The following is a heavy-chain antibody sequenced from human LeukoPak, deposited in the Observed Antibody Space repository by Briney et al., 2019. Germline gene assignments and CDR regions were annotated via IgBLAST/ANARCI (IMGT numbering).Heavy chain of an antibody. CDR2: IQYDGNTI. J-gene: IGHJ6*03. D-gene: IGHD1-26*01. CDR1: GFTYSHNG. CDR3: ARDPYSGTYGDTYYYYMDV. Sequence: GGSLRLSCVASGFTYSHNGMHWVRQAPGKGLEWVAFIQYDGNTIFYADSVKGRFTISRDNSKNTLYLQMNSLRTEDTAVYYCARDPYSGTYGDTYYYYMDVWGKGTTVTISS. V-gene: IGHV3-30*02.